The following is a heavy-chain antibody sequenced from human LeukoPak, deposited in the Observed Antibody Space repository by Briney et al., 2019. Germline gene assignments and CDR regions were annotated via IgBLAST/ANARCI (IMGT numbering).Heavy chain of an antibody. CDR3: ARDARIAVAGTSPESSDY. D-gene: IGHD6-19*01. CDR2: ISSSSSYM. J-gene: IGHJ4*02. CDR1: GFTFNSYS. V-gene: IGHV3-21*01. Sequence: GGSLRLSCAASGFTFNSYSMNWVRQAPAKGLERVSSISSSSSYMYYADSVKGRFTISRDNAKNSLYLQMHSLRAEDTAVYYCARDARIAVAGTSPESSDYWGQGTLVTVTS.